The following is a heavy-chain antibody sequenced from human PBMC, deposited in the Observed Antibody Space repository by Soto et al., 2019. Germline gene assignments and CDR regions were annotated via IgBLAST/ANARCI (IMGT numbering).Heavy chain of an antibody. CDR3: ARGYDFWSGPKKKYNWFDP. V-gene: IGHV4-59*01. CDR1: GGSISSYY. D-gene: IGHD3-3*01. J-gene: IGHJ5*01. CDR2: IYYSGST. Sequence: SETLSLTCTVSGGSISSYYWSWIRQPPGKGLEWIGYIYYSGSTNYNPSLKSRVTISVDTSKNQFSLKLSSVTAADTAVYYCARGYDFWSGPKKKYNWFDPWGQGTLVTVSS.